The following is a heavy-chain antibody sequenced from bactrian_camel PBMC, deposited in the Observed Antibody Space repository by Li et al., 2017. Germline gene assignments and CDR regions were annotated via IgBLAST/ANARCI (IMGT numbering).Heavy chain of an antibody. V-gene: IGHV3S6*01. CDR2: IYNDGSNT. D-gene: IGHD2*01. CDR3: VSTYGGGYDWEY. CDR1: GFGANSPC. J-gene: IGHJ4*01. Sequence: HVQLVESGGGSVQAGGSLGLSCTYTGFGANSPCMSWVRQAPGKGLEWVSSIYNDGSNTYYADSVKGRFTISRDNAKNTVYLQMNSLKPEDTALYYCVSTYGGGYDWEYWGQGTQVTVS.